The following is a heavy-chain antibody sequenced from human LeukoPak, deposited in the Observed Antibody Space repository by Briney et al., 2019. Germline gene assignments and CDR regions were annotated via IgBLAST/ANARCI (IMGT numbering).Heavy chain of an antibody. CDR2: ISGSGGST. CDR1: GFSFSSYA. CDR3: VKDGGYRDY. V-gene: IGHV3-23*01. J-gene: IGHJ4*02. D-gene: IGHD1-26*01. Sequence: GGSLRLSCAASGFSFSSYAMSWVRQAPGKGLEWVSAISGSGGSTYYADSVKGRFTISRDDSKNTLYLQMNSLRAEDTAVYYCVKDGGYRDYWGQGTLVTVSS.